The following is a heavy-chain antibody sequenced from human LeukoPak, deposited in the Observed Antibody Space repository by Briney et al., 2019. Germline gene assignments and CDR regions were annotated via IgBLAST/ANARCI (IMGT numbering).Heavy chain of an antibody. V-gene: IGHV3-21*01. Sequence: PGGSLRLSCAASGFTFSSYSMNWVRQAPGKGLEWVSSISSSSSYIYYADSVKGRFTISRDNAKNSLYLQMNSLRAEDTAVYYCARDGDFRISRRRTCGMDVWGQGTTVTVSS. CDR1: GFTFSSYS. D-gene: IGHD3-3*01. J-gene: IGHJ6*02. CDR2: ISSSSSYI. CDR3: ARDGDFRISRRRTCGMDV.